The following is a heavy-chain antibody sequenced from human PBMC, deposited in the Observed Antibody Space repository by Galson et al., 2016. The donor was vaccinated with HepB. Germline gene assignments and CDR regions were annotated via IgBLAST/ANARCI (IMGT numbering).Heavy chain of an antibody. D-gene: IGHD2/OR15-2a*01. Sequence: SLRLSCAASGFTFDIYGMHWARQAPGKGLEWVAVTSYDGLNRYYVDSVKGRFTISKDNSKNTLYLQMDSLRVEDTAVYYCAKTISMHGTGWREVDSWGQGTLVTVSS. CDR1: GFTFDIYG. CDR2: TSYDGLNR. V-gene: IGHV3-30*18. CDR3: AKTISMHGTGWREVDS. J-gene: IGHJ4*02.